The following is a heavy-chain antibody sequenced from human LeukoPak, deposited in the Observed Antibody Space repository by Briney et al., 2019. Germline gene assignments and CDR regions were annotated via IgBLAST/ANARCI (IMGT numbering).Heavy chain of an antibody. Sequence: GGSLRLSCAASGFTFSTYEMSWVREAPGKGLEWVSYIGSSGGTKFYADSVKGRFTISRDNTKNSLYLQMSSLRAEDTAVYYCARERGGYNTFDYWGQGTLGSVSS. D-gene: IGHD5-18*01. CDR2: IGSSGGTK. CDR1: GFTFSTYE. CDR3: ARERGGYNTFDY. V-gene: IGHV3-48*03. J-gene: IGHJ4*02.